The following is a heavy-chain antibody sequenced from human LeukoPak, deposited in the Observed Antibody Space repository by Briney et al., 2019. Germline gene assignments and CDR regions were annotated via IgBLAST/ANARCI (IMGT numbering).Heavy chain of an antibody. CDR3: ASRYYYDSSGYYLDDY. CDR1: GYTFTGYY. J-gene: IGHJ4*02. CDR2: INPNSGGT. Sequence: ASVKVSCKASGYTFTGYYMHWVRPAPGQGLEWMGRINPNSGGTNYAQKFQGRVTMTRDTSISTAYMELSRLRSDDTAVYYCASRYYYDSSGYYLDDYWGQGTLVTVSS. D-gene: IGHD3-22*01. V-gene: IGHV1-2*06.